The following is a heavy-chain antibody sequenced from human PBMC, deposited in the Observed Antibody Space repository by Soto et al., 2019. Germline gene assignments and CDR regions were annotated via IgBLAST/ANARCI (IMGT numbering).Heavy chain of an antibody. D-gene: IGHD3-9*01. V-gene: IGHV3-30*18. CDR3: AKGTGYYWYAFDI. CDR2: ISYDGSNK. J-gene: IGHJ3*02. CDR1: GFTFSSFG. Sequence: QVQLVESGGGVVQPGRSLRLSCAASGFTFSSFGMHWVRQAPGKGLEWVAVISYDGSNKYYADSVKGRFTISRDNFKNTLFLQMNGLRAEDTAVYYCAKGTGYYWYAFDIWGQGTMVTVSS.